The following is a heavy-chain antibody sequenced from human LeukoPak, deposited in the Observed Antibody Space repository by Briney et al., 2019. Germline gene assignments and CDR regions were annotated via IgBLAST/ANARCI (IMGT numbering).Heavy chain of an antibody. Sequence: GGSLRLSCAASGFTFSSYGMHWVRQAPGKGLEWVAFIRYDGSSKYYADSVKGRFTISRDNSKNTLYLQMNSLRAEDTAVYYCAKEAVAGMEFDYWGQGTLVTVSS. D-gene: IGHD6-19*01. V-gene: IGHV3-30*02. CDR3: AKEAVAGMEFDY. CDR2: IRYDGSSK. J-gene: IGHJ4*02. CDR1: GFTFSSYG.